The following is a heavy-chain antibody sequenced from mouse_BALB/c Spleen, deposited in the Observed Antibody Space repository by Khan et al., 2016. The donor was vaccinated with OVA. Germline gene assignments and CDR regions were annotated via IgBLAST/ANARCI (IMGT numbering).Heavy chain of an antibody. V-gene: IGHV1-7*01. J-gene: IGHJ2*01. CDR1: GYTFINYW. Sequence: QVQLKQSGAELAKPGASVKMSCKASGYTFINYWILWVKQRPGQGLEWIGYINPSTAYTEYNQNFKDKATLTADKSSSTAYMQLSSLTSEDSAVYDCARRGLRWDFDYGGQGTTLTVSS. CDR2: INPSTAYT. D-gene: IGHD1-1*01. CDR3: ARRGLRWDFDY.